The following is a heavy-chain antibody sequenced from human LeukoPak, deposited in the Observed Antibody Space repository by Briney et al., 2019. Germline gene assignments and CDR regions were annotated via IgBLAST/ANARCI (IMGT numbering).Heavy chain of an antibody. CDR2: ISSSSSYI. J-gene: IGHJ4*02. D-gene: IGHD6-19*01. Sequence: GGSLRLSCAASGFTFSSYEMNWVRQAPGKGLEWVSSISSSSSYIYYADSVKGRFTISRDNAKNSLYLQMNSLRAEDTAVYYCARARSSGWFLDYWGQGTLVTVSS. CDR1: GFTFSSYE. CDR3: ARARSSGWFLDY. V-gene: IGHV3-21*01.